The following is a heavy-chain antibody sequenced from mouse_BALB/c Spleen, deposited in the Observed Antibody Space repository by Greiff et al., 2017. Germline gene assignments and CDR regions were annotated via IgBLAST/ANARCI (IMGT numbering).Heavy chain of an antibody. CDR3: ARCYGSRGYAMDY. J-gene: IGHJ4*01. V-gene: IGHV14-1*02. CDR2: IDPENGNT. D-gene: IGHD1-1*01. Sequence: EVQLQQSGAELVRPGALVKLSCKASGFNIKDYYMHWVKQRPEQGLEWIGWIDPENGNTIYDPKFQGKASITADTSSNTAYLQLSSLTSEDTAVYYCARCYGSRGYAMDYWGQGTSVTVSS. CDR1: GFNIKDYY.